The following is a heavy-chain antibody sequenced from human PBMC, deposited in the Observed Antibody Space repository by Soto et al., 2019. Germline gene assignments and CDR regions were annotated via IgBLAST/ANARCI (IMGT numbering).Heavy chain of an antibody. Sequence: QVQLVESGGGVVQPGRSLRLSCAASGFTFSSYGMHWVRQAPGKGLEWVAVIWYDGSNKYYADSVKGRFTISRDNSKNTLYLQMNSLRAEDTAVYYCARTGVAGTRRGGIWYYGMDVWGQGTTVTVSS. D-gene: IGHD6-19*01. CDR3: ARTGVAGTRRGGIWYYGMDV. V-gene: IGHV3-33*01. CDR2: IWYDGSNK. J-gene: IGHJ6*02. CDR1: GFTFSSYG.